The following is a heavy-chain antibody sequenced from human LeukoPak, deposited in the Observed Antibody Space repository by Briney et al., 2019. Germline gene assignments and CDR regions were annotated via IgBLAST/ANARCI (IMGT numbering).Heavy chain of an antibody. J-gene: IGHJ3*02. CDR3: ATRKIAARRAFDI. D-gene: IGHD6-6*01. CDR1: GYTLTELS. CDR2: FDPEDGET. Sequence: ASVKVSCKVSGYTLTELSMHWVRQAPGKGLEWMGGFDPEDGETIYAQKFQGRVTMTEDTSTDTAYMELSSLRSEDTAMYYCATRKIAARRAFDIWGQGTMVTVSS. V-gene: IGHV1-24*01.